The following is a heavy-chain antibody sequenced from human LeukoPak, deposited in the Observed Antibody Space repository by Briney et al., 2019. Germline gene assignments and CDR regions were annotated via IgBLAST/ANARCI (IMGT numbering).Heavy chain of an antibody. Sequence: GGSLRLSCAASKFTFSSYSMNWVRQAPGKGLEWVSSISSSSSYIYYADSVKGRFTISRDNAKNSLYLEMNSLRADDTAFYYCAKLTKRMYSSSWYGGFDSWGQGTLVTVSS. CDR1: KFTFSSYS. CDR2: ISSSSSYI. J-gene: IGHJ4*02. D-gene: IGHD6-13*01. CDR3: AKLTKRMYSSSWYGGFDS. V-gene: IGHV3-21*04.